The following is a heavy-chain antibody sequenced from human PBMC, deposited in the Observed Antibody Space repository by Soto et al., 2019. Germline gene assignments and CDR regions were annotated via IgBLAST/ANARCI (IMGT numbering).Heavy chain of an antibody. V-gene: IGHV3-21*01. Sequence: GGSLRLSCAASGFTFSSYSMNWVRQAPGKGLEWVSSISSSSSYIYYADSVKGRFTISRDNAKNSLYLQMNSLRAEDTAVYYCARDRVAVAGTSSSYYYYGMDVWGQGTTVTVSS. J-gene: IGHJ6*02. CDR1: GFTFSSYS. D-gene: IGHD6-19*01. CDR3: ARDRVAVAGTSSSYYYYGMDV. CDR2: ISSSSSYI.